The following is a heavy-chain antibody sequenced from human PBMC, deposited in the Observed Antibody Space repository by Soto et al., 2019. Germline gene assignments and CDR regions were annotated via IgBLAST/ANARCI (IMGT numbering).Heavy chain of an antibody. J-gene: IGHJ6*02. Sequence: SVKVSCKASGGTFSSYAISWVRQAPGQGLEWMGGIIPIFGTANYAQKFQGRVTITADKSTSTAYMELRSLRSEDTAVYYCARRRGYSGYDFNYYGMDVWGQGTTVTVSS. CDR1: GGTFSSYA. D-gene: IGHD5-12*01. CDR3: ARRRGYSGYDFNYYGMDV. CDR2: IIPIFGTA. V-gene: IGHV1-69*06.